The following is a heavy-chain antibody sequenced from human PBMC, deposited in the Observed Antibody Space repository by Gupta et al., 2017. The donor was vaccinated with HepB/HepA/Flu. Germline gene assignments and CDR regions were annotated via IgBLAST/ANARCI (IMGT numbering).Heavy chain of an antibody. D-gene: IGHD3-10*01. J-gene: IGHJ6*02. CDR1: GDSVSSNSAA. V-gene: IGHV6-1*01. Sequence: QVQLQQSGPGLVKPSQTLSLTCAISGDSVSSNSAAWNWIRQSPSRGLEWLGRTYYRSKWYNDYAVSVKSRITINPDTSKNQFSLQLNSVTPEDTAVYYCARVGYYGSGSYPTVTRYYYYYGMDVWGQGTTVTVSS. CDR2: TYYRSKWYN. CDR3: ARVGYYGSGSYPTVTRYYYYYGMDV.